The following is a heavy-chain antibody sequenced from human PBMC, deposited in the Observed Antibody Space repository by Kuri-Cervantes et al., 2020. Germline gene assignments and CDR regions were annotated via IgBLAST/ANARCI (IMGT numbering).Heavy chain of an antibody. J-gene: IGHJ4*02. CDR3: AKDLKQVAYFDY. CDR1: GFTFDDYA. Sequence: GGSLRLSCAASGFTFDDYAMHWVRQAPGKGLEWVSLISWDGGSTYYADSVKGRFTISRDNSKNTLYLQMNSLRAEDTAIYYCAKDLKQVAYFDYWGQGTLVTVSS. CDR2: ISWDGGST. D-gene: IGHD6-6*01. V-gene: IGHV3-43D*04.